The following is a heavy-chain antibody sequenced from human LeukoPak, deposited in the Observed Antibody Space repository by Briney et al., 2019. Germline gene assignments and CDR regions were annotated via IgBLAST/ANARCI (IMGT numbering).Heavy chain of an antibody. Sequence: GESPKISCKGSGYTFSSYWIAWVRQMPGKGLEWMGIIYPGDSDTRYSPSFQGQVTISADKSNTTAYLQWSSLKASDTAMYYCARVPTSSEGWFDPWGQGTPVTVSS. CDR1: GYTFSSYW. D-gene: IGHD2-2*01. CDR3: ARVPTSSEGWFDP. V-gene: IGHV5-51*01. J-gene: IGHJ5*02. CDR2: IYPGDSDT.